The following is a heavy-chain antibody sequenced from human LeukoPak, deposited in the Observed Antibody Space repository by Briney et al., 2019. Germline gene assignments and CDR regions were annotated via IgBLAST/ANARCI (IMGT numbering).Heavy chain of an antibody. V-gene: IGHV1-3*01. CDR2: INAGNGNT. J-gene: IGHJ5*02. Sequence: GASVTVSCTASGYTFTSYAMHWVRQAPGQRLEWMGWINAGNGNTKYSQKFQGRVTITRDTSASTAYMELSSLRSEDTAVYYCARDRPYCSSTSCNNWFDPWGQGTLVTVSS. CDR1: GYTFTSYA. D-gene: IGHD2-2*01. CDR3: ARDRPYCSSTSCNNWFDP.